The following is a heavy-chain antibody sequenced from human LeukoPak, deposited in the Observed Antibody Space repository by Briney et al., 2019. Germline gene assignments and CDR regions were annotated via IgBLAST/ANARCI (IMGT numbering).Heavy chain of an antibody. CDR3: AKDVSSGRFDS. CDR1: GFTFRNYV. V-gene: IGHV3-23*01. D-gene: IGHD2/OR15-2a*01. J-gene: IGHJ5*01. Sequence: PGGSLRLSCAASGFTFRNYVMTWVRQAPGKGLEWVSSIGGDGDTTYYADFVKGRFTISRDNSKNTLYLLMTSLRAEDTAVYFCAKDVSSGRFDSWGQGTLVTVSS. CDR2: IGGDGDTT.